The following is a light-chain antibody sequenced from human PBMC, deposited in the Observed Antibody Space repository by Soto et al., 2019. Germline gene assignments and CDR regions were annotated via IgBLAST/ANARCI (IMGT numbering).Light chain of an antibody. CDR3: SSFAGSNYV. CDR2: DVS. J-gene: IGLJ1*01. V-gene: IGLV2-14*03. Sequence: QSALTQPASVSGSPGQSITLSCTGTISDVGGNKFVSWYQQYPGKAPKLMLCDVSNRPSGVSNRFSGSKSGNTASLTISGLQAEDEADYYCSSFAGSNYVFGTGTKVTVL. CDR1: ISDVGGNKF.